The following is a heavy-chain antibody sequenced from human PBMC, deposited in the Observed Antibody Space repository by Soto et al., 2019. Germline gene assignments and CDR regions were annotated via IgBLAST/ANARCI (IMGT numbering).Heavy chain of an antibody. CDR1: GGSISSGGYY. Sequence: SETLSLTCTVSGGSISSGGYYWSWIRQHPGQGLEWIGYIYYSGSTYYNPSLKSRVTISVDTSKNQFSLKLSSVTAADTAVYYCARDSRLARPLKYYYDSKPVSVDYYDGMDVWGQGTTVTVSS. J-gene: IGHJ6*02. D-gene: IGHD3-22*01. CDR3: ARDSRLARPLKYYYDSKPVSVDYYDGMDV. CDR2: IYYSGST. V-gene: IGHV4-31*03.